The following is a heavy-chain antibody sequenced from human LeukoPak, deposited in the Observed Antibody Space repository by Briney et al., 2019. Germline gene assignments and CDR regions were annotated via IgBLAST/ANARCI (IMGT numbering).Heavy chain of an antibody. Sequence: ASVKVSCKASGYTFTGYYMHWVRQAPGQGLEWMGIINPSGGSTSYAQKLQGRVTMTRDTSTSTVYMELSSLRSEDTAVYYCTRDLIVGGYYFDYWGQGTLVTVSS. D-gene: IGHD1-26*01. CDR2: INPSGGST. V-gene: IGHV1-46*01. CDR1: GYTFTGYY. CDR3: TRDLIVGGYYFDY. J-gene: IGHJ4*02.